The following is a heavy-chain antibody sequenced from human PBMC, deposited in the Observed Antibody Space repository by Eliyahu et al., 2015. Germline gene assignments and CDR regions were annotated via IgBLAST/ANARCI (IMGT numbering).Heavy chain of an antibody. CDR2: INHSGST. V-gene: IGHV4-34*01. J-gene: IGHJ5*02. Sequence: QVQLQQWGAGLLKPSETLSLTCAVYGXSFXGYYWSWIRQPPGKGLEWIGEINHSGSTNYNPSLKSRVTISVDTSKNQFSLKLSSVTAADTAVYYCARGLLFWSGYLHNWFDPWGQGTLVTVSS. D-gene: IGHD3-3*01. CDR1: GXSFXGYY. CDR3: ARGLLFWSGYLHNWFDP.